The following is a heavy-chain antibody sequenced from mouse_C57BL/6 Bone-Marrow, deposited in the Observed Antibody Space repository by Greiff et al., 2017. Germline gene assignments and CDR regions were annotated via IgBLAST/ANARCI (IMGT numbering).Heavy chain of an antibody. J-gene: IGHJ4*01. Sequence: VQLQQSGAELVRPGTSVKVSCKASGYAFTNYLIGWVKQRPGQGLEWIGVINPGSGGTNYNEKFKGKATLTADKSSSTAYMQLSSLTSEDSAVYFCARPLSTMITTGYYYAMDYWGQGTSVTVSS. V-gene: IGHV1-54*01. CDR1: GYAFTNYL. D-gene: IGHD2-4*01. CDR2: INPGSGGT. CDR3: ARPLSTMITTGYYYAMDY.